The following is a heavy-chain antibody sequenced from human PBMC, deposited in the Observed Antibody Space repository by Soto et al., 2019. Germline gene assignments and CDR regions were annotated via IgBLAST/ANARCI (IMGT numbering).Heavy chain of an antibody. V-gene: IGHV3-23*01. Sequence: GGSLRLSCAASGFTFSTYTMSWVRRAPGKGLEWVSAISGSGASPSYADSVQGRFTISRDNPKRTLYLQMNNLRAEDTAVYYCARDSPFAVGIDYWGQGTLVTASS. CDR1: GFTFSTYT. J-gene: IGHJ4*02. CDR3: ARDSPFAVGIDY. D-gene: IGHD3-10*01. CDR2: ISGSGASP.